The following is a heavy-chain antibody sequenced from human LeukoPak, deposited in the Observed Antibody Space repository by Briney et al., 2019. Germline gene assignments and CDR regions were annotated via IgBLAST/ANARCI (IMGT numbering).Heavy chain of an antibody. CDR2: IIPIFGTA. V-gene: IGHV1-69*05. CDR1: GGTFSREA. J-gene: IGHJ4*02. CDR3: ARGAPYSGYFDY. D-gene: IGHD2-15*01. Sequence: GASVSVSCKASGGTFSREAISWVRQAPGKGLEWMGGIIPIFGTANYAQKFQGRVTITTDESTSTAYMELSSLRSEDTAVYYCARGAPYSGYFDYWGQGTLVTVSS.